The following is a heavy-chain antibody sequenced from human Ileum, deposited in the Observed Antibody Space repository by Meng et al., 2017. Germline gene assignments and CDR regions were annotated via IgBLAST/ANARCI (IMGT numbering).Heavy chain of an antibody. Sequence: SETLSLTCSVSGYSIRNGYYWGWIRQPPGKGLEWIGSIHHSGSTYYKSSLKTRVTISVDTSKNQFSLNLSSVTAADTAMYYCARTPYYYQSNTFVSFASFDIWSQGTMVTVSS. D-gene: IGHD3-22*01. CDR2: IHHSGST. J-gene: IGHJ3*02. CDR1: GYSIRNGYY. V-gene: IGHV4-38-2*02. CDR3: ARTPYYYQSNTFVSFASFDI.